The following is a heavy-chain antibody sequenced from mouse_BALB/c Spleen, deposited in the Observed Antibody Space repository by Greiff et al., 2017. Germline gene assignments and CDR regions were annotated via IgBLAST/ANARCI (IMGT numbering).Heavy chain of an antibody. Sequence: EVHLVESGGDLVKPGGSLKLSCAASGFTFSSYGMSWVRQTPDKRLEWVATISSGGSYTYYPDSVKGRFTISRDNAKNTLYLQMSSLKSEDTAMYYCARPGGNYGWFAYWGQGTLVTVSA. V-gene: IGHV5-6*01. CDR2: ISSGGSYT. J-gene: IGHJ3*01. CDR1: GFTFSSYG. D-gene: IGHD2-1*01. CDR3: ARPGGNYGWFAY.